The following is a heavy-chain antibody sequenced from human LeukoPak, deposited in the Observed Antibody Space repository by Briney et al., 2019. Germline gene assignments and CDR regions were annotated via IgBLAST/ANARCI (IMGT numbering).Heavy chain of an antibody. CDR1: GYSFTSYN. Sequence: GASVKVSCKTSGYSFTSYNLHWVRQAPGQRLEWMGIIKPSGGNTNYAQKFQGRVTMTRDTSTSTVYMELSSLKSEDTAVYYCARVRDGYNDAYDIWGQGTLVNVSS. D-gene: IGHD5-24*01. V-gene: IGHV1-46*01. CDR3: ARVRDGYNDAYDI. CDR2: IKPSGGNT. J-gene: IGHJ1*01.